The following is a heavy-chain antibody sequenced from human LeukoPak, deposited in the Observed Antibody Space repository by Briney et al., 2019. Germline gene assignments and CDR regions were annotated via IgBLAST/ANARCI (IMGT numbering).Heavy chain of an antibody. CDR1: GDSLSGYF. Sequence: PSETLSLTCAVYGDSLSGYFWSWIRQSPGTGLEWFGEIDDRGNIFYNPSLKSRVTISADTSKSQFSLTLMSVTAADTAVYYCARKWVHNTLDIWGQGTMVTVSS. CDR2: IDDRGNI. V-gene: IGHV4-34*01. CDR3: ARKWVHNTLDI. J-gene: IGHJ3*02. D-gene: IGHD1-26*01.